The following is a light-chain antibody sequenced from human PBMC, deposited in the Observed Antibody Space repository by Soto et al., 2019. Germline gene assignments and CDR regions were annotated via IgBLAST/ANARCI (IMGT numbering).Light chain of an antibody. V-gene: IGKV3D-15*01. J-gene: IGKJ4*01. CDR1: ENVGTN. CDR2: GSS. CDR3: QQYNNWGLS. Sequence: IVMTQSPATLSVSPGEGVTLSCRASENVGTNLAWYQQKPGQAPRLLIYGSSTRATGIPSTFSGSGSGTEFNLTISSLQSEESAIYYCQQYNNWGLSFGGGTKVEIK.